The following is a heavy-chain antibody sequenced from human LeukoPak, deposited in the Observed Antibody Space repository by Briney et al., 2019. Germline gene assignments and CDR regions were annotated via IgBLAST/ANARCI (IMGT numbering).Heavy chain of an antibody. CDR3: VTTRGFDYGDFGD. Sequence: GGSLRLSCTASGFTFGDYAMSWFRQAPGKGLEWVGFIRSKAYGGTTEYAASVKGRFTISRDDSKSIAYLQMNSLRAEDTAVYYCVTTRGFDYGDFGDWGQGTLVTVSS. D-gene: IGHD4-17*01. J-gene: IGHJ4*02. CDR2: IRSKAYGGTT. CDR1: GFTFGDYA. V-gene: IGHV3-49*03.